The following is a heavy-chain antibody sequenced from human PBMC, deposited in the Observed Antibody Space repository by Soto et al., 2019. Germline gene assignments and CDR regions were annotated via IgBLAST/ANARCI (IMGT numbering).Heavy chain of an antibody. Sequence: QVQLVQSGAEVKKTGSSVRVSCKASGGTFSSYRLNWLRQAPGHGLEWVGGIVPIRRAAEYAQGVQGRVTITADETTRTSYMELRSLKSQDTAVYYCVRDSGAKLSSSWGQGTLVTVSS. V-gene: IGHV1-69*01. CDR3: VRDSGAKLSSS. CDR2: IVPIRRAA. D-gene: IGHD6-13*01. J-gene: IGHJ4*02. CDR1: GGTFSSYR.